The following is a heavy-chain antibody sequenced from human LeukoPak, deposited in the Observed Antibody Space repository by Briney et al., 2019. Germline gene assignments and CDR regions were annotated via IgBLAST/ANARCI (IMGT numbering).Heavy chain of an antibody. CDR3: AKEDYSSSWYALDY. V-gene: IGHV3-43*02. J-gene: IGHJ4*02. CDR2: ISGDGGSI. CDR1: GFTFDDYA. D-gene: IGHD6-13*01. Sequence: GRSLRLSCAASGFTFDDYAIYWVSQGPGKGMEWVSLISGDGGSIYYADSVKGRFTISRDNSKNSLYPQMNSLRTEDTALYYCAKEDYSSSWYALDYWGQGTLVTVSS.